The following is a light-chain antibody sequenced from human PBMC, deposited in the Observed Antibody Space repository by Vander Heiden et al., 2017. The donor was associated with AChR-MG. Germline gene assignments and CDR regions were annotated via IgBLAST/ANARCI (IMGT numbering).Light chain of an antibody. V-gene: IGLV1-47*01. J-gene: IGLJ3*02. CDR3: AAWDDSLSGWV. CDR2: RNI. Sequence: QSVLTQPPSASGTPRQRVTISCSGSSSNIGSNYVYWYQQLPGTAPKLLIYRNIRRPSGVPDRFSGSKSGTSASLAIGGLRSEDEADYYCAAWDDSLSGWVFGGGTKLNFL. CDR1: SSNIGSNY.